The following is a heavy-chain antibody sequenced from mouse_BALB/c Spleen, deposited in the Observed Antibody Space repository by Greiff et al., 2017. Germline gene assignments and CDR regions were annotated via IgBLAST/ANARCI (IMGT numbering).Heavy chain of an antibody. CDR2: IYPGDGDT. D-gene: IGHD1-1*01. V-gene: IGHV1-87*01. CDR1: GYTFTSYW. J-gene: IGHJ4*01. CDR3: ARGYYGSSYYAMDY. Sequence: QVQLKQSGAELARPGASVKLSCKASGYTFTSYWMQWVKQRPGQGLEWIGAIYPGDGDTRYTQKFKGKATLTADKSSSTAYMQLSSLASEDSAVYYCARGYYGSSYYAMDYWGQGTSVTVSS.